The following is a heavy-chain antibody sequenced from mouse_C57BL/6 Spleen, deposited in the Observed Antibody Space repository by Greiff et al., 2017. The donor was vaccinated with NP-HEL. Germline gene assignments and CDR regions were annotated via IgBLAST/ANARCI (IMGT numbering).Heavy chain of an antibody. Sequence: QVQLKQPGTELVKPGASVKLSCKASGYTFTSYWMHWVKQRPGQGLEWIGNINPSNGGTNYNEKFKSKATLTVDKSSSTAYMQLSSLTSEDSAVYYCARELRLLRDDYFDYWGQGTTLTVSS. CDR3: ARELRLLRDDYFDY. V-gene: IGHV1-53*01. J-gene: IGHJ2*01. D-gene: IGHD1-1*01. CDR2: INPSNGGT. CDR1: GYTFTSYW.